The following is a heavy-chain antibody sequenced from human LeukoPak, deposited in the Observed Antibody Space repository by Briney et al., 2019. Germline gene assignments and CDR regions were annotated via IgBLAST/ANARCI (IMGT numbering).Heavy chain of an antibody. CDR3: ARGRGLTLSYHYFDY. J-gene: IGHJ4*02. D-gene: IGHD3-10*01. CDR1: GFTFSDYG. V-gene: IGHV3-73*01. Sequence: GRSLRLSCAASGFTFSDYGMHWVRQASGKGLEWVGRIRSKANSDATTYAASVKGRFIISRDDSKNTAYLQMNSLKTEDTAVYYCARGRGLTLSYHYFDYWGQGTLVTVSS. CDR2: IRSKANSDAT.